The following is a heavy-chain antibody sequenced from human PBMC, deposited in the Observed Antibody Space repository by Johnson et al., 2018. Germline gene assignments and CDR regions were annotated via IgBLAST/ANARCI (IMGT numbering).Heavy chain of an antibody. CDR1: GFTFGDYA. Sequence: VQLVESGGCLVQPGRSLRLSCTASGFTFGDYAMSWFRQAPGKGLEWVGFIRSKAYGGTTEYAASVKGRFTISRDDSKSIADLQMNSLKTEDTAVYHCTRKASGAVLFDAFDIWGQGTMVTVSS. CDR2: IRSKAYGGTT. D-gene: IGHD7-27*01. CDR3: TRKASGAVLFDAFDI. V-gene: IGHV3-49*03. J-gene: IGHJ3*02.